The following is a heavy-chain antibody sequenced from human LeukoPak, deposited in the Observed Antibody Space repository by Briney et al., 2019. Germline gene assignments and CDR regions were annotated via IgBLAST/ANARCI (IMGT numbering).Heavy chain of an antibody. CDR1: GFTFAAYA. CDR2: ISGDGTGS. Sequence: GGSLRLSCAASGFTFAAYAMHWARHAPGRGLKWVSLISGDGTGSSYADSMKGRFTISRDNSKNSLYLQINSLRTEDTALYYCARASPRGWYHGDNYFDSWGEGSLVTVSS. J-gene: IGHJ4*02. CDR3: ARASPRGWYHGDNYFDS. V-gene: IGHV3-43*02. D-gene: IGHD1/OR15-1a*01.